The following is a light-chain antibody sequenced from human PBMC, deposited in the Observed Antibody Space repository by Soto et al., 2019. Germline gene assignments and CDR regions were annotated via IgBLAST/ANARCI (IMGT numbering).Light chain of an antibody. J-gene: IGKJ1*01. Sequence: VLAQYPDRLCWSPGETATLACSSSQSVSSYLAWYQQKPGQAPRLLIYDASNRATGIPARFSGSGSGTEFTLTISSRHSEDFAVYYFTPYNNGAPVTFGQGTK. CDR2: DAS. CDR1: QSVSSY. CDR3: TPYNNGAPVT. V-gene: IGKV3D-15*01.